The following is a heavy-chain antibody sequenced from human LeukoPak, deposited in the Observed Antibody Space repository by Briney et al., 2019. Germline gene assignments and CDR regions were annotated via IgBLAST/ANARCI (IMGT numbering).Heavy chain of an antibody. Sequence: ASVKVSCKASGYTFTSYYMHWVRQAPGQGLEWMGIINPSGGSTSYAQKFQGRVTMTRDTSTSTVYMELSSLRSEDTAVYYCARAASSWYQERNYYYMDVWGKGTTVTISS. V-gene: IGHV1-46*01. CDR3: ARAASSWYQERNYYYMDV. D-gene: IGHD6-13*01. CDR1: GYTFTSYY. J-gene: IGHJ6*03. CDR2: INPSGGST.